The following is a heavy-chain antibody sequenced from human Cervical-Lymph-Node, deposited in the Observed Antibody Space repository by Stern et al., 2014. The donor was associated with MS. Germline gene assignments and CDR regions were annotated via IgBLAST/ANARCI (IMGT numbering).Heavy chain of an antibody. CDR2: IYTSGST. J-gene: IGHJ4*02. Sequence: QVQLQESGPGLVKPSQTLSLTCTVSGGSISSGSYYWSWIRQPAGKGLEWIGRIYTSGSTNYNPSLKSRVTISVDTSKTQFPLKLSSVTAADTAVYYCARDPSFDYWGQGTLVTVSS. CDR1: GGSISSGSYY. V-gene: IGHV4-61*02. CDR3: ARDPSFDY.